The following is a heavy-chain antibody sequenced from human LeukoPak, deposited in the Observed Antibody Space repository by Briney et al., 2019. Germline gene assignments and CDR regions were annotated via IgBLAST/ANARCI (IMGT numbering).Heavy chain of an antibody. J-gene: IGHJ4*02. CDR1: GFTFSNAW. V-gene: IGHV3-7*03. Sequence: TGGSLRLSCAASGFTFSNAWMNWVRQAPGKGLEWVANIRADGTEKYYVDSVKGRFTISRDNAKNSLYLQLNSLRVEDTAVYYCSRRLDYWGQGTLVTVSS. CDR2: IRADGTEK. CDR3: SRRLDY.